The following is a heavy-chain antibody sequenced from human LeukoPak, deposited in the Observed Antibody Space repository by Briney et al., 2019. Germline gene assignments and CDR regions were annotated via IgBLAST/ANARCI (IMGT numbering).Heavy chain of an antibody. V-gene: IGHV3-23*01. CDR3: AKDKQQLAFDY. J-gene: IGHJ4*02. CDR2: VSGSGGST. CDR1: GFTFSSYA. Sequence: GGPLRLSCAASGFTFSSYAMSWVRQAPGKGLEWVSAVSGSGGSTYYAGSVKGRFTISRDNSKNTLYLQMNSLRAEDTAVYYCAKDKQQLAFDYWGQGTLVTVSS. D-gene: IGHD6-13*01.